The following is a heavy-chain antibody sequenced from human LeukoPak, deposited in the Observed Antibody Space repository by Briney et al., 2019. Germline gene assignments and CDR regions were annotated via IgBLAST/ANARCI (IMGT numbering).Heavy chain of an antibody. Sequence: SSETLSLTCTVSDGSISSGSYYWSWIRQPAGKGLEWVGRIYTSGGPNHNPSLKSRVTISVDTSKNQFSLKLTSVTAADTAVYYCARDVNGFNYGSAFDVWGQGTMVTVSS. CDR1: DGSISSGSYY. V-gene: IGHV4-61*02. CDR3: ARDVNGFNYGSAFDV. D-gene: IGHD3-10*01. CDR2: IYTSGGP. J-gene: IGHJ3*01.